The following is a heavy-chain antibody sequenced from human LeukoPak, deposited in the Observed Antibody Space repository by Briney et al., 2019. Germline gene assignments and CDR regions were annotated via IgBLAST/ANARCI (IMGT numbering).Heavy chain of an antibody. V-gene: IGHV1-69*05. Sequence: ASVKVSCKASGGTFSSYAISWVRQAPGQGLEWMGEIIPIFGTANYAQKFQGRVTITTDESTSTAYMELSSLRSEDTAVYYCARAVVGAAAEYFQHWGQGTLVTVSS. D-gene: IGHD1-26*01. CDR2: IIPIFGTA. J-gene: IGHJ1*01. CDR3: ARAVVGAAAEYFQH. CDR1: GGTFSSYA.